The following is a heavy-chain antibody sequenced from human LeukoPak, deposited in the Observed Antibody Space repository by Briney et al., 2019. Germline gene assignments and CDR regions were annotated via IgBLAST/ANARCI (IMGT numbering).Heavy chain of an antibody. D-gene: IGHD5-18*01. CDR2: ISGSGVST. CDR1: GFSFSSYS. J-gene: IGHJ4*02. CDR3: AKEYGYTYGEFDY. Sequence: PGGSLRLSCAASGFSFSSYSMKWVRQAPGKGLEWVSAISGSGVSTYYADSVKGRFTISRDNSKNTLYLQMNSLRAEDTAVYYCAKEYGYTYGEFDYWGQGTLVTVSS. V-gene: IGHV3-23*01.